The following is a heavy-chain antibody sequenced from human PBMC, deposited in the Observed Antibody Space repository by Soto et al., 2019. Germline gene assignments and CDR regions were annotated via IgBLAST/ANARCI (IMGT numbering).Heavy chain of an antibody. CDR3: ASVRGGYYYAMDV. D-gene: IGHD3-10*02. J-gene: IGHJ6*02. V-gene: IGHV4-4*02. CDR1: GGSISSSNW. CDR2: IYHSGST. Sequence: PSGTLSLTCAVSGGSISSSNWWSWVRQPPGKGLEWIGEIYHSGSTNYNPSLKSRVTISVDKSKNQFSLKLSSVTAADTAVYYSASVRGGYYYAMDVWGQGTTVTVSS.